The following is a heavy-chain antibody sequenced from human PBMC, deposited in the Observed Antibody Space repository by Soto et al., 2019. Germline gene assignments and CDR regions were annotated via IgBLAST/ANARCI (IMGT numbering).Heavy chain of an antibody. CDR1: GDTFTDYH. Sequence: ASVKVSCTVSGDTFTDYHMHWVRQAPGQGLEWMGWINPASGKTKYSQKFQGRVTITRDTSASTAYMELSSLTSEDTALYYCARDLWLGESFRYYFDYWAQGTLVTVSS. D-gene: IGHD3-10*01. J-gene: IGHJ4*01. CDR3: ARDLWLGESFRYYFDY. CDR2: INPASGKT. V-gene: IGHV1-3*01.